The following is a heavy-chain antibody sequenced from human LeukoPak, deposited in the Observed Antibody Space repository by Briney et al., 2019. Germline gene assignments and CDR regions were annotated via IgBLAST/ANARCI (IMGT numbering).Heavy chain of an antibody. CDR1: GYTFTGYY. J-gene: IGHJ4*02. D-gene: IGHD3-10*01. Sequence: ASVKVSCKASGYTFTGYYMHWVRQAPGQGLEWMGWINPNSGGTSYAQKFQGRVTMTRDTSISTAYMELSRLRSDDTAVYYCARVRYGSGPPYYFDYWGQGTLVTVSS. CDR3: ARVRYGSGPPYYFDY. CDR2: INPNSGGT. V-gene: IGHV1-2*02.